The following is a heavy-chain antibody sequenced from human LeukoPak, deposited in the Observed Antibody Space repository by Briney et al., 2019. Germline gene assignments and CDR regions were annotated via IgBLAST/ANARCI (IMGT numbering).Heavy chain of an antibody. D-gene: IGHD2-2*01. CDR3: ARGVCTSSYCYAGDYGMDV. V-gene: IGHV4-59*08. J-gene: IGHJ6*02. CDR1: GGSISSYY. Sequence: PSETLSLTCTVSGGSISSYYWSWIRQPPGKGLEWIGYISSGGSTNYNPSLKSRTTISLDTSKSQFSLTVSSVTAADTAVYYCARGVCTSSYCYAGDYGMDVWGQETTVTVSS. CDR2: ISSGGST.